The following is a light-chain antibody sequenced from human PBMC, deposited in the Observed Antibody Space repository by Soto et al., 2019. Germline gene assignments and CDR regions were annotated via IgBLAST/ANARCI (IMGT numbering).Light chain of an antibody. CDR3: HQRQYWPPIT. V-gene: IGKV3-11*01. CDR2: DAS. Sequence: EIVLTQSPGTLSLSPGERATLSCRASQSVSSNYLVWYQQKPGQAPRLLISDASNRATGIPARFSGSGSGTDFTLTISSLEPEDFSVYYGHQRQYWPPITFGQGTRLEIK. J-gene: IGKJ5*01. CDR1: QSVSSNY.